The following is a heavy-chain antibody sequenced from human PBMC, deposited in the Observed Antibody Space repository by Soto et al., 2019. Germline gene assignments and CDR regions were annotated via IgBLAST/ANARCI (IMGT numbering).Heavy chain of an antibody. CDR3: ARDSPYSSSWYDLNWFDP. CDR1: GFTFSSCA. D-gene: IGHD6-13*01. CDR2: IIDSGGST. V-gene: IGHV3-23*01. J-gene: IGHJ5*02. Sequence: TWGSLRLSCASSGFTFSSCAMGWVRQAPGKGLEWVPDIIDSGGSTYYADSVKGRFTISRDNSKSTLYLQMNSLRAEDTAVYYCARDSPYSSSWYDLNWFDPWGQGTLVTVSS.